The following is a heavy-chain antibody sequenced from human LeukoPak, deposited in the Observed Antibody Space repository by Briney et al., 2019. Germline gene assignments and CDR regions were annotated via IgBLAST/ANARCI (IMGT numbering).Heavy chain of an antibody. Sequence: GGSLRLSCAASGITFSNCDMSWVRQAPGKGLEWVSALCGSGGRTYSADSVGGRFTITRDNTKNTLYQEMNSLTEDYTVVYYGAKDEGGSYYPYYYYMDVWGKTTTVTISS. D-gene: IGHD1-26*01. V-gene: IGHV3-23*01. CDR2: LCGSGGRT. CDR1: GITFSNCD. J-gene: IGHJ6*03. CDR3: AKDEGGSYYPYYYYMDV.